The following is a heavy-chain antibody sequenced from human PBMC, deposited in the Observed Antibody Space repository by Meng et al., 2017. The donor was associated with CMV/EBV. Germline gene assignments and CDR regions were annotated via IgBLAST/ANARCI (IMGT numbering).Heavy chain of an antibody. D-gene: IGHD6-19*01. CDR3: VRDSSGWYPHFDY. Sequence: GPALWKHSDPPSLTVPVPGGSVSSYYRSWIRPPAGKGLEWIGRIYTSGSTNYNPSLKSRVTMSVDTSKNQFSLKLSSVTAADTAVYYCVRDSSGWYPHFDYWGQGTLVTVSS. CDR2: IYTSGST. CDR1: GGSVSSYY. J-gene: IGHJ4*02. V-gene: IGHV4-4*07.